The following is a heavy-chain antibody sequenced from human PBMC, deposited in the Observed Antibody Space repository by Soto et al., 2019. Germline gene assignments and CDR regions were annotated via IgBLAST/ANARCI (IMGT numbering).Heavy chain of an antibody. D-gene: IGHD3-10*01. CDR1: GYTFSNYG. Sequence: GGSLRLSCTGYGYTFSNYGMHWVRQAPGKGLEWLAIISYDGDKTYYADSVKGRFTITRDNSKNKLYLQMNSLRPDDTAVYYCAKDIALVRGVIIDMDVWGQGTTVTVSS. V-gene: IGHV3-30*18. J-gene: IGHJ6*02. CDR2: ISYDGDKT. CDR3: AKDIALVRGVIIDMDV.